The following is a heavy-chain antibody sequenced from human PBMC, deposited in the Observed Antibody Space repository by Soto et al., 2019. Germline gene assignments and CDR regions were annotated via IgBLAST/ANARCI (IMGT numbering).Heavy chain of an antibody. CDR1: GFSLSTSGVG. V-gene: IGHV2-5*01. Sequence: QITLKESGPTLVKPTQTLTLTCTFSGFSLSTSGVGVAWFRKPPGKALEWLALIYWNEIKRYSPSLKSRLTITKDTSRDQVVLTMTNTDPVDTATYYCAHARVPAALDHWGQGTLVTVSS. CDR2: IYWNEIK. D-gene: IGHD2-2*01. CDR3: AHARVPAALDH. J-gene: IGHJ4*02.